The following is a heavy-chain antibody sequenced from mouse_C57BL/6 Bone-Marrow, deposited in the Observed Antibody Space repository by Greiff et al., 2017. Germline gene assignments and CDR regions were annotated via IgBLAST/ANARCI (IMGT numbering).Heavy chain of an antibody. V-gene: IGHV1-54*01. CDR3: GDRYSFPMRC. Sequence: VQLQQSGAELVMPGTSVKVSCKASGYAFTKYLIEWVKQRPGQGLEWIGVINPGSGGTNYNQKFKGKATLTADKSSSTAYMQLSSLTSEDSADYDRGDRYSFPMRCWGEGTPAIVSP. D-gene: IGHD6-5*01. CDR2: INPGSGGT. CDR1: GYAFTKYL. J-gene: IGHJ1*01.